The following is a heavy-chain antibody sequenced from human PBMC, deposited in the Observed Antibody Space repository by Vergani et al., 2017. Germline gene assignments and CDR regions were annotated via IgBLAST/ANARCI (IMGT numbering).Heavy chain of an antibody. CDR2: TWYDGNNT. D-gene: IGHD1-14*01. CDR3: ARDLRLLYNRFDP. J-gene: IGHJ5*02. Sequence: QVQLVESGGGVVQPGRSLRLSCAASGFTFNQYGMHWVRQAPGKGLEWVAVTWYDGNNTQYADSVKCRFTISRDNSKSTMYLQMNSLRDADTGVYYCARDLRLLYNRFDPWGQGTLVTVSS. CDR1: GFTFNQYG. V-gene: IGHV3-33*01.